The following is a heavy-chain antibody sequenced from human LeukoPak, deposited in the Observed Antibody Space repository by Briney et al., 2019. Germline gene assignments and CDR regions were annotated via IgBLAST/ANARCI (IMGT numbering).Heavy chain of an antibody. Sequence: ASVKVSCKASGYTFTSYGISWVRQAPGQGLEWMGWISAYNGNTNYAQKVQGRVTMTTDTSTSTTYMELRSLRSDDTAVYYCARDIVVVTAPSPFDYWGQGTLVTVSS. CDR3: ARDIVVVTAPSPFDY. J-gene: IGHJ4*02. D-gene: IGHD2-21*02. CDR1: GYTFTSYG. V-gene: IGHV1-18*01. CDR2: ISAYNGNT.